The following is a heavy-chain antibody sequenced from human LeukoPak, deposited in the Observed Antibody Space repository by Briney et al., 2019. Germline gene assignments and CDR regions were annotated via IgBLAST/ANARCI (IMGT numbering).Heavy chain of an antibody. CDR1: GFTFSNYW. V-gene: IGHV3-74*01. CDR2: INSDGSSS. CDR3: TKGGTTLFDY. Sequence: GGSLRLSCAASGFTFSNYWLHWVRQAPGKGLVWVSRINSDGSSSSYADSVKGRFTISRDNAKNTLYLQMNSLRAEDTAVYYCTKGGTTLFDYWGQGTQVTVSS. J-gene: IGHJ4*02. D-gene: IGHD1-1*01.